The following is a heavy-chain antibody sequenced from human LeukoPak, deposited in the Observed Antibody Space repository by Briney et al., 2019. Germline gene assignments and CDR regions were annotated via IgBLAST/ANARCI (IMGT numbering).Heavy chain of an antibody. D-gene: IGHD2-15*01. CDR3: ARGLSAIAY. CDR1: GGSFSGYY. Sequence: SETLSLTCAVYGGSFSGYYWSWIRQPPGKGLEWIGEINHSGSTNYNPSLKSRVTISVDTSKHQFSLKLSSVTAADTAVYYCARGLSAIAYWGQGTLVTVSS. J-gene: IGHJ4*02. CDR2: INHSGST. V-gene: IGHV4-34*01.